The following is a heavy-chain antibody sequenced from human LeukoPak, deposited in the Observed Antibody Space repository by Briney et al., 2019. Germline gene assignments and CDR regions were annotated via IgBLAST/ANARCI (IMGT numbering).Heavy chain of an antibody. J-gene: IGHJ4*02. CDR3: ASLRVAAAGYYFDY. CDR1: GLTFSSYA. V-gene: IGHV3-23*01. D-gene: IGHD6-13*01. Sequence: GGSLRLSCAASGLTFSSYAMSWVRQAPGKGLEWVSSISGSGGSTYYADSVKGRFTISRDNSKSTLYLQMNILTAEDTAVYYCASLRVAAAGYYFDYWGQGTLVTVSS. CDR2: ISGSGGST.